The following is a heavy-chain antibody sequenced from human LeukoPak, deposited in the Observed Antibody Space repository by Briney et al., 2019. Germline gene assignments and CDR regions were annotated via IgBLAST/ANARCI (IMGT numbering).Heavy chain of an antibody. V-gene: IGHV1-2*02. CDR1: GYTFTGYY. D-gene: IGHD2-2*01. J-gene: IGHJ6*03. CDR3: ARWGCSSTSCQGRDYYYYYYMDV. CDR2: INPNSGGT. Sequence: ASVKVSCKASGYTFTGYYMHWVRQAPGQGLEWMGWINPNSGGTNYAQKFQGRVTMTRDTSISTAYMELGRLRSDDTAVYYCARWGCSSTSCQGRDYYYYYYMDVWGKGTTVTVSS.